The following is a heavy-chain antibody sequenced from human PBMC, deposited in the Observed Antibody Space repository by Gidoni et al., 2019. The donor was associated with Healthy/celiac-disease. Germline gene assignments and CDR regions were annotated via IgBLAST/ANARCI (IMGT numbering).Heavy chain of an antibody. CDR2: ISGSGGST. Sequence: EVQLLESGGGLVQPGGSLRLSCAASGFTFSSYAMRWVRQAPGKGLEWVSAISGSGGSTYYADSVKGRFTISRDNSKNTLYLQMNSLRAEDTAVYYCAKDLGHCSGGSCPVTNFDYWGQGTLVTVSS. V-gene: IGHV3-23*01. CDR1: GFTFSSYA. CDR3: AKDLGHCSGGSCPVTNFDY. J-gene: IGHJ4*02. D-gene: IGHD2-15*01.